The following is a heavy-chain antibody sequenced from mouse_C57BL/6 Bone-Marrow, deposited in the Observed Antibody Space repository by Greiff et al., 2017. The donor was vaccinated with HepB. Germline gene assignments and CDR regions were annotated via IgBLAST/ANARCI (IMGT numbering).Heavy chain of an antibody. CDR2: IHPENGDT. D-gene: IGHD2-1*01. J-gene: IGHJ3*01. V-gene: IGHV14-4*01. CDR3: TTWDGKAWFAY. Sequence: VQLQQSGAELVRPGASVKLSCTASGFNIKDDYMHWVKQSPEQGLEWIGWIHPENGDTEYASKFQGKATITADTSSNTAYLQLSSLTSEDTAVYYCTTWDGKAWFAYWGQGTLVTVSA. CDR1: GFNIKDDY.